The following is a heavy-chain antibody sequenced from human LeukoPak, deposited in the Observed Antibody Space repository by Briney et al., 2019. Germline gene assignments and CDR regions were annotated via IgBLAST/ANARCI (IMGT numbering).Heavy chain of an antibody. CDR3: ARDRYSGSSFPGQNWFDP. CDR1: GYTFTSYG. CDR2: ISAGNGNT. J-gene: IGHJ5*02. V-gene: IGHV1-3*01. D-gene: IGHD1-26*01. Sequence: ASVKVSCKASGYTFTSYGISWVRQAPGQRLEWMGWISAGNGNTKYSQKFQGRVTITRDTSASTAYMELSSLRSEDTAVYYCARDRYSGSSFPGQNWFDPWGQGTLVTVSS.